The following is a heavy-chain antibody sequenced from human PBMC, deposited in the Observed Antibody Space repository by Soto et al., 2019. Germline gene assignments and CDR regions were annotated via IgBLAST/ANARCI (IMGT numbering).Heavy chain of an antibody. CDR1: GFPFSSYG. V-gene: IGHV3-33*01. CDR3: TRATAEYYDIFTGLIPIDFAY. J-gene: IGHJ4*02. D-gene: IGHD3-9*01. CDR2: IWYDGSNT. Sequence: QVQLVESGGGVVQPGRSLRLSCAASGFPFSSYGMHWACQSPGKGLEWVAVIWYDGSNTYYADSVKGRFTISRDNSKNRLYLQMSGMRAEDTAVYYCTRATAEYYDIFTGLIPIDFAYWCQGALVTVSS.